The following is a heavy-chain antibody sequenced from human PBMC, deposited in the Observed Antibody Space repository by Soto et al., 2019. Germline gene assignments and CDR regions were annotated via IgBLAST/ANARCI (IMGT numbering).Heavy chain of an antibody. CDR2: ISAYNGNT. CDR1: GYTFTSYG. D-gene: IGHD6-13*01. Sequence: ASVKVSCKASGYTFTSYGISWVRQAPGQGLEWMGWISAYNGNTNYAQKLQGRVTMTTDTSTSTAYMELRSLRAEDTAVYYCARESRIAAADSYYYYGMDVWGQGTTVTVSS. J-gene: IGHJ6*02. CDR3: ARESRIAAADSYYYYGMDV. V-gene: IGHV1-18*01.